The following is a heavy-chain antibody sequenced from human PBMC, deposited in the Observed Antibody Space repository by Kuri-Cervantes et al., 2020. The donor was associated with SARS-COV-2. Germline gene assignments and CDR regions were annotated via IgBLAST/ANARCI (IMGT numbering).Heavy chain of an antibody. D-gene: IGHD6-13*01. Sequence: GSLRLSCAVYGGSFSGYYWTWIRQPPGKGLEWIGEIDQSGRTNYNPSLKSRVTISVDTPKHQFSLRLSSLTAADTAIYYCAAAVGFFDYWGQGTLVTVSS. CDR3: AAAVGFFDY. CDR2: IDQSGRT. CDR1: GGSFSGYY. V-gene: IGHV4-34*01. J-gene: IGHJ4*02.